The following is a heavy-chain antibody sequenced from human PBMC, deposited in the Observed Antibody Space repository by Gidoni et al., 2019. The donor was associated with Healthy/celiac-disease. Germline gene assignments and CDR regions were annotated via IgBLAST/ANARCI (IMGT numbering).Heavy chain of an antibody. Sequence: VPPVEYGGGAFQPGRTLRLSCAASGFTLSTPAMHWVRQAPGNGLEWVAVISYDGSNKYYADSVKGRFTISRDNSKNTLYLQMNSLGAEDTAVYYCAREEICSSTSCWDYFDYWGQGTLVTVSS. D-gene: IGHD2-2*01. CDR3: AREEICSSTSCWDYFDY. V-gene: IGHV3-30-3*01. CDR2: ISYDGSNK. CDR1: GFTLSTPA. J-gene: IGHJ4*02.